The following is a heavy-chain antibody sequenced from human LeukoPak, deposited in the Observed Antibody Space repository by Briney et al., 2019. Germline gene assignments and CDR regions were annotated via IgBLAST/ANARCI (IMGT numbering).Heavy chain of an antibody. CDR3: ARGGSGWYHYYYMDV. J-gene: IGHJ6*03. D-gene: IGHD6-19*01. Sequence: SETLSLTCTVSGGSISSSSYYWGWIRQPPGKGLEWIGSIYYSGSTYYSPSLKSRVTISVDTSKNQFSLKLSSVTAADTAVYYCARGGSGWYHYYYMDVWGKGTTVTVSS. V-gene: IGHV4-39*07. CDR1: GGSISSSSYY. CDR2: IYYSGST.